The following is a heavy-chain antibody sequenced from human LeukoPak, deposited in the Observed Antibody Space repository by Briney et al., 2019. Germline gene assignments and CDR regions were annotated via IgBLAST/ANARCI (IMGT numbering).Heavy chain of an antibody. J-gene: IGHJ1*01. CDR2: IYHSGST. D-gene: IGHD5-24*01. CDR3: ARHRDGYKGY. V-gene: IGHV4-38-2*01. CDR1: GYSISSGYY. Sequence: SETLSLTCAVSGYSISSGYYWGWIRQPPGKGLEWIGSIYHSGSTYYNPSLKSRVTISVDTSKNQVSMKLSSVTAADTAVYYCARHRDGYKGYWGQGTLVTVSS.